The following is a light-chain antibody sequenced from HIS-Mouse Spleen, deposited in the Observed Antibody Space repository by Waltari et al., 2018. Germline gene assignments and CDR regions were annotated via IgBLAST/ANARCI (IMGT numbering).Light chain of an antibody. CDR3: YSTDSSGNHRV. CDR1: ALQKQY. J-gene: IGLJ2*01. CDR2: EDS. V-gene: IGLV3-10*01. Sequence: SYELTQPPSVSVSPGQTARITCSGDALQKQYAYWYQQKSGQAPLLVIYEDSKRPSGIPERFSGSSSGTMATLTISGAQVEDEADYYCYSTDSSGNHRVFGGGTKLTVL.